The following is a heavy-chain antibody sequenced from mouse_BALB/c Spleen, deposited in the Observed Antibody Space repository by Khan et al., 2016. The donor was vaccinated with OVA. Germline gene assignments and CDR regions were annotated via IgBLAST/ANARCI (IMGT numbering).Heavy chain of an antibody. D-gene: IGHD2-14*01. Sequence: QIQLVQSGPELKKPGETVQISCKASGFTFTNYGMNWVKQAPGKGLKWMGWINTYTGEPTFADDFKGRFAFSLETSASTASLQINGLKNEDTATYFCARVGYNGTMDCWGQGTSVTVSS. CDR3: ARVGYNGTMDC. CDR2: INTYTGEP. V-gene: IGHV9-3-1*01. CDR1: GFTFTNYG. J-gene: IGHJ4*01.